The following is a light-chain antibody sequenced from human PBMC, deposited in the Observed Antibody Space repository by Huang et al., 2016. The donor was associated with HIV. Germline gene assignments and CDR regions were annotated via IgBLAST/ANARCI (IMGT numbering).Light chain of an antibody. CDR2: AAS. Sequence: DIQMTQSPSSLSASVGDRISITCRASQTISTFLNWYQQQPGTAPKLLIYAASNLQSGVSSRFSGTGAGTHFTLTVTGLQPDDFATYFCQQTSRVPLTFGGGTRV. J-gene: IGKJ4*01. CDR3: QQTSRVPLT. CDR1: QTISTF. V-gene: IGKV1-39*01.